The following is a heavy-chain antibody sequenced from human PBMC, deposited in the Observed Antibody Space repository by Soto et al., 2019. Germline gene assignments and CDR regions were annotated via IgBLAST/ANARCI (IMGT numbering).Heavy chain of an antibody. CDR1: GFTFNRFA. J-gene: IGHJ6*02. CDR3: AKLGYCSGGTCYLDYYNGLDV. D-gene: IGHD2-15*01. CDR2: IGASGDNT. V-gene: IGHV3-23*01. Sequence: EVQLLESGGGLVQPGGSLRLSCAASGFTFNRFAMTWVCQAPGKGLEWVSTIGASGDNTFYADSVKGRFTISRDNSGDTLFLQMNRLRAEDTALYYCAKLGYCSGGTCYLDYYNGLDVWGQGTTVTVSS.